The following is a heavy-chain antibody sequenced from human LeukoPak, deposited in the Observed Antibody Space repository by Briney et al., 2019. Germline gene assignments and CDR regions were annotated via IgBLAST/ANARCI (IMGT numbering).Heavy chain of an antibody. CDR3: VKDLTTVTTQGDY. Sequence: PGGSLRLSCAASGFTFSSYGMHWGRQAPGKGLEWVAFIRYDESDKYYADSVKGRFTISRDNSKNTLYLQMNSLRADDTALYYCVKDLTTVTTQGDYWGQGTLVTVSS. CDR2: IRYDESDK. V-gene: IGHV3-30*02. J-gene: IGHJ4*02. D-gene: IGHD4-17*01. CDR1: GFTFSSYG.